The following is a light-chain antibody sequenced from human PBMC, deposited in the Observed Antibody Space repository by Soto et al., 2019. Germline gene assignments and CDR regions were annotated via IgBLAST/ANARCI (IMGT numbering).Light chain of an antibody. J-gene: IGKJ4*01. CDR3: QQYNNWPLT. CDR1: QSISSY. Sequence: DIQMTQSPSSLSASVGDRVTITCRASQSISSYLNWYQQKPGKAPKLLIYKASTLKSGVPSRFSGSGSGTEFTLTISSLQPEDFAVYYCQQYNNWPLTFGGGTKVDI. CDR2: KAS. V-gene: IGKV1-5*03.